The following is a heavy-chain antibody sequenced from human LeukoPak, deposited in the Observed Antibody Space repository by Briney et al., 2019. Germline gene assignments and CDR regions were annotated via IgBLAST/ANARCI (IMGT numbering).Heavy chain of an antibody. CDR2: ISSSSSTI. J-gene: IGHJ4*02. Sequence: DPGGSLRLSCAASRFTFSSYSMNWVRQAPGKGLEWVSYISSSSSTIYYADSVKGRFTISRDNAKNSLYLQMNSLRAEDTAVYYCARAPREGFSGSYHDYWGQGTLVTVSS. V-gene: IGHV3-48*01. CDR3: ARAPREGFSGSYHDY. D-gene: IGHD1-26*01. CDR1: RFTFSSYS.